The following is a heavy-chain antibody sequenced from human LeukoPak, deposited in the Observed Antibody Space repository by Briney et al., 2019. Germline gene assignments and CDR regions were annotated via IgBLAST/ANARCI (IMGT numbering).Heavy chain of an antibody. CDR1: GYTFTNNW. J-gene: IGHJ4*02. V-gene: IGHV5-51*01. D-gene: IGHD1-7*01. Sequence: GESLKISCKGSGYTFTNNWIGWVRQMPGKGLEWMGIIYPGDSDTRYSPSFQGQVTISADKSISTAYLQWSSLKASDTAMYYCARLPLNYPRASPLGYWGQGTLVTVSS. CDR2: IYPGDSDT. CDR3: ARLPLNYPRASPLGY.